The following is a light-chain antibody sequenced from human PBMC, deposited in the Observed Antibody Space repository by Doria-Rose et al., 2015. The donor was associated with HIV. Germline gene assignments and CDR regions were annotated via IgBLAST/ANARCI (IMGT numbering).Light chain of an antibody. CDR2: DAS. V-gene: IGKV3-20*01. Sequence: EIVLTQSPGTLSLSPGERATLSCRASQRVQSSYLAWYQQKPGQAPRLLIYDASTSATGIPDRLSGSGSGTDFTLTISRLEPEDVAVYYCQQYGTSRGTFGQGTRLEIK. J-gene: IGKJ5*01. CDR1: QRVQSSY. CDR3: QQYGTSRGT.